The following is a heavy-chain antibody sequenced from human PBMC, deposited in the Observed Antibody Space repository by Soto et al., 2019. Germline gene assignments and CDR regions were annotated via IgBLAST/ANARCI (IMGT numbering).Heavy chain of an antibody. CDR3: ARRGYGLGFPYYYGMDV. V-gene: IGHV4-59*01. Sequence: QVQLQESGPGLVKPSETLSLTCTVSGGSMSSYYWSWIRQPPGKGLEWIGYIYYSGSTNYNPSLKSRVTMSVDTPKNQFSLKLSSVTAADTAVYYCARRGYGLGFPYYYGMDVWGQGTTVTVSS. D-gene: IGHD5-18*01. CDR1: GGSMSSYY. CDR2: IYYSGST. J-gene: IGHJ6*02.